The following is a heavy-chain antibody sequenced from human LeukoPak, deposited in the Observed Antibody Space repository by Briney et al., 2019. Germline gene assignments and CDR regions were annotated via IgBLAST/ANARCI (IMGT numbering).Heavy chain of an antibody. CDR3: AREAEDYLDAFDI. V-gene: IGHV3-21*01. Sequence: PGGSLRLSCAASGFTFNSYAMSWVRQAPGKGLEWVSSISSSSSYIYYADSVKGRFTISRDNAKNSLYLQMNSLRAEDTAVYYCAREAEDYLDAFDIWGQGTMVTVSS. D-gene: IGHD2/OR15-2a*01. CDR2: ISSSSSYI. J-gene: IGHJ3*02. CDR1: GFTFNSYA.